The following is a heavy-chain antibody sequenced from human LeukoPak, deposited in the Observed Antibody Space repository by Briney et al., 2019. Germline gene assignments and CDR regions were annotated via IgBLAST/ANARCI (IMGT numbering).Heavy chain of an antibody. CDR3: ARHGRANYYDSSGYAYYYYGMDV. D-gene: IGHD3-22*01. J-gene: IGHJ6*02. CDR2: IYYSGST. V-gene: IGHV4-59*01. CDR1: GGSISSYY. Sequence: SETLSLTCTVSGGSISSYYWSWIRQPPGKGLEWIGYIYYSGSTNYDPSLKCRVTISVDTSKNQFSLKLSSVTAADTAVYYCARHGRANYYDSSGYAYYYYGMDVWGQGTTVTVSS.